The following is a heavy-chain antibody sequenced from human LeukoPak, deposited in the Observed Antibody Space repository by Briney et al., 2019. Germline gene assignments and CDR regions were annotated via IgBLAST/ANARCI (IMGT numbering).Heavy chain of an antibody. CDR1: GGSISSSNYY. Sequence: PSETLSLTCTVSGGSISSSNYYWGWIRQPPGKGLEWIGSIYYSGSTNYNPSLKSRVTISVDTSKNQFSLKLSSVTAADTAVYYCARAEVSSGYYWGYYYGMDVWGQGTTVTVSS. CDR3: ARAEVSSGYYWGYYYGMDV. CDR2: IYYSGST. D-gene: IGHD3-22*01. V-gene: IGHV4-39*07. J-gene: IGHJ6*02.